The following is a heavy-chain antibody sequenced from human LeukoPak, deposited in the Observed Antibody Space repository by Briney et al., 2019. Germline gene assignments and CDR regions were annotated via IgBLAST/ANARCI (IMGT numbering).Heavy chain of an antibody. Sequence: PGGSLRLSSAASGFTFSSYSMNWVRQAPGKGLEWVSYISSSSSTIYYADSVKGRFTISRDNAKNSLYLQMNSLRAEDTAVYYCARDLAIRAFDYWGQGTLVTVSS. V-gene: IGHV3-48*01. CDR2: ISSSSSTI. CDR3: ARDLAIRAFDY. J-gene: IGHJ4*02. CDR1: GFTFSSYS. D-gene: IGHD3-10*01.